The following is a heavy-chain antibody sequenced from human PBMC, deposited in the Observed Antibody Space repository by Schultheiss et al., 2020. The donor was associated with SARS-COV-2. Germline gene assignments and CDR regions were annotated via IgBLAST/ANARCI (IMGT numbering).Heavy chain of an antibody. CDR3: ARHDSSGYYRGFDY. Sequence: SETLSLTCTVSGGSISSSSYYWGWIRQPPGKGLEWIGSIYYSGSTYYNPSLKSRVTISVDTSKNQFSLKLSSVTAADTAVYYCARHDSSGYYRGFDYWGQGTLVTVSS. V-gene: IGHV4-39*01. J-gene: IGHJ4*02. CDR1: GGSISSSSYY. D-gene: IGHD3-22*01. CDR2: IYYSGST.